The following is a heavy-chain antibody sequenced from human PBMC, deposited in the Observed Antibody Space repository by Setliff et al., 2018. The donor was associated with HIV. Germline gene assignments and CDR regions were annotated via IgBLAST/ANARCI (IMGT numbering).Heavy chain of an antibody. Sequence: SETLSLTCTVSGGSISGYYWSWIRQPPGKGLEWIGTIFYTGNTNYNPSLKSRVTLSGGMSENQLFLRLTSVTAADTAVYYCARLPDINSWPFDYWARGTLVTVSS. D-gene: IGHD6-13*01. CDR1: GGSISGYY. J-gene: IGHJ4*02. V-gene: IGHV4-59*01. CDR2: IFYTGNT. CDR3: ARLPDINSWPFDY.